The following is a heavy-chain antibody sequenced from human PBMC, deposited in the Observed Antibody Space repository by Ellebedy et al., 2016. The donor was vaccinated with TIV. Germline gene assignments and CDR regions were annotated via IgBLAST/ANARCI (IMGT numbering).Heavy chain of an antibody. CDR1: GYSFTSYW. CDR2: IYPGDSDT. D-gene: IGHD2-15*01. J-gene: IGHJ4*02. CDR3: ARLATGYCSGGSCPLGDY. Sequence: GESLKISCKGSGYSFTSYWIAWVRQMPGKGLECMGIIYPGDSDTRYSPSFQGQVTISADKSISTAYLQWSSLKASDTAMYYCARLATGYCSGGSCPLGDYWGQGTLVTVPS. V-gene: IGHV5-51*01.